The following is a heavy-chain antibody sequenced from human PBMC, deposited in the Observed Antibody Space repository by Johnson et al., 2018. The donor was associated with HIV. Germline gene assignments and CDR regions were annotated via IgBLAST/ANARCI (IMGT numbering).Heavy chain of an antibody. Sequence: QVQLVESGGGVVQPGRSLRLSCAASGPIFSTYAMHWVRQAPGKGLEWVAVISYDGTQRYYVDSVKGRFTISRDTSNTTLYLQMNNLVVDDTAVNYCAWDAVAAANAFDIWGQGTMVTVSS. CDR2: ISYDGTQR. J-gene: IGHJ3*02. CDR1: GPIFSTYA. CDR3: AWDAVAAANAFDI. V-gene: IGHV3-30*04. D-gene: IGHD6-19*01.